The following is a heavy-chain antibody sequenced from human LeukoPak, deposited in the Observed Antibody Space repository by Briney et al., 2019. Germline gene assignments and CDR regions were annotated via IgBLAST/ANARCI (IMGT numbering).Heavy chain of an antibody. CDR2: IYYSGSI. CDR1: GYSISSGDY. J-gene: IGHJ4*02. V-gene: IGHV4-38-2*02. D-gene: IGHD3-22*01. Sequence: PSETLSLTCTVSGYSISSGDYWGWIRQPPGKGLVWIGSIYYSGSIYYNPSLKSRVNISVDTSKNQFSLKLSSVTAADTAGYYCAREAKDIQVWYYYDSSGYSDYWGQGTLVTVSS. CDR3: AREAKDIQVWYYYDSSGYSDY.